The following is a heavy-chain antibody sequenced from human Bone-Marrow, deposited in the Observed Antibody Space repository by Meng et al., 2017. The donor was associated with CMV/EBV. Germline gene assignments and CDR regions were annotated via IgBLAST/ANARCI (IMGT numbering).Heavy chain of an antibody. CDR1: GYPVSANL. J-gene: IGHJ4*02. Sequence: GESLKISCAATGYPVSANLMMWVRQAPGKGLEWVSIMFGDGRRFYADSVKGRFTVSGDDSKNTLDLQMNSLRAEDTAVYYCNSNHAAYWGQGNLVTGSS. CDR2: MFGDGRR. D-gene: IGHD1-14*01. CDR3: NSNHAAY. V-gene: IGHV3-53*01.